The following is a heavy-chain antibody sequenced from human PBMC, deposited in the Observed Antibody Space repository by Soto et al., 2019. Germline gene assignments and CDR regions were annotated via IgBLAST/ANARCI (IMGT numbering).Heavy chain of an antibody. CDR1: GFTVSDYE. CDR3: ARENHGDAFDF. D-gene: IGHD4-17*01. Sequence: EVQLVEAGGGLVQPGGSLRLSCAASGFTVSDYEMSWVRQAPGKGLEWISYINTGGASRKYADSVRGRFTISRDSATNSVYLQMNGLRDEDTAVYYCARENHGDAFDFWGQGTLVTVSS. J-gene: IGHJ4*02. V-gene: IGHV3-48*03. CDR2: INTGGASR.